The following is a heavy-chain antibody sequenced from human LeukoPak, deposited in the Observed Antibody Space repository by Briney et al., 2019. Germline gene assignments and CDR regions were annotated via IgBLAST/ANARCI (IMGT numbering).Heavy chain of an antibody. CDR1: GFTFSNYG. CDR2: ITGNGANT. Sequence: GGSLRLSCTAIGFTFSNYGMSWVRQAPGKGLEWVSAITGNGANTFYADSVKGRFTISRDNSKNTMYLQMNSLRAEDTALYYCARDRSGSYPNWFDPWGQGTLVTVSS. J-gene: IGHJ5*02. CDR3: ARDRSGSYPNWFDP. D-gene: IGHD3-10*01. V-gene: IGHV3-23*01.